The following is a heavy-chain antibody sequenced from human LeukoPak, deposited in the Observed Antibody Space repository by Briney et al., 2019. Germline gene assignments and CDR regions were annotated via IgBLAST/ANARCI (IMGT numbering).Heavy chain of an antibody. CDR3: ARHGRNSGAPNY. CDR1: GDSISSYD. CDR2: VFYSGST. V-gene: IGHV4-59*08. J-gene: IGHJ4*02. Sequence: SETLSLTCTVSGDSISSYDWGWIRQPPGKGLEWIGYVFYSGSTNYNPSLKSRVNSSVTTSKSQFTLNLRSVTAADTSRYYCARHGRNSGAPNYWGQGTMVTVSS. D-gene: IGHD6-19*01.